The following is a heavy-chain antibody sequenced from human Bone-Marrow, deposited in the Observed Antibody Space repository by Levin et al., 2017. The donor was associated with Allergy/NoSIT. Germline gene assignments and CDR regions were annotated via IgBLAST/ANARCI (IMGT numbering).Heavy chain of an antibody. CDR3: AKDYLDIDSDAFDI. D-gene: IGHD2-15*01. Sequence: GGSLRLSCAASGFSFSNTWMNWVRQAPGKGLEWVGHIKSNFDGGTTDYAAPVKDRFIISRDDSKSTLYLQMNSLRAEDTAVYFCAKDYLDIDSDAFDIWGQGTMVTVSS. CDR1: GFSFSNTW. CDR2: IKSNFDGGTT. V-gene: IGHV3-15*07. J-gene: IGHJ3*02.